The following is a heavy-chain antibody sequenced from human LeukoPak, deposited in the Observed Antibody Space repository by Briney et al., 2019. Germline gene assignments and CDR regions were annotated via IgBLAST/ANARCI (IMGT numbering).Heavy chain of an antibody. D-gene: IGHD6-13*01. Sequence: PSETLSLTCIVSGYSISSGYYWGWIRQPPGKGLEWIGNIYHSGITYYNLYNPSLKSRVIISVDTSKNHFSLKLSSVTAADTAVYYCARHIWKQQLAPLDYWGQGTLVTVSS. CDR2: IYHSGIT. CDR3: ARHIWKQQLAPLDY. J-gene: IGHJ4*02. CDR1: GYSISSGYY. V-gene: IGHV4-38-2*02.